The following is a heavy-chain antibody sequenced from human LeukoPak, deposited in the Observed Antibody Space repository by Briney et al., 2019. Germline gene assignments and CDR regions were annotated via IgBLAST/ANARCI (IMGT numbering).Heavy chain of an antibody. V-gene: IGHV4-34*01. Sequence: PSETLSLTCAVYGGSFSGYYWSWLRQPPGKGLEWIGEINHSGSTNYNPSLKSRVTISVDTSKNQFSLKLSSVTAADTAVYYCARESKRITMIVVAYPKAFDIWGQGTMVTVSS. J-gene: IGHJ3*02. CDR2: INHSGST. CDR3: ARESKRITMIVVAYPKAFDI. D-gene: IGHD3-22*01. CDR1: GGSFSGYY.